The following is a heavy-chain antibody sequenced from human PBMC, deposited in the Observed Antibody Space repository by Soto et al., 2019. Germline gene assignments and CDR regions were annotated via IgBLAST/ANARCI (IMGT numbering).Heavy chain of an antibody. Sequence: QVQLVQSGAEVKKPGSSVKVSCKASGGTFSSYAISWVRQAPGQGLEWMGGIIPIFGTANYAQKFQGRVTITADESTSTAYMELRSLRSEDTAVYYCARDHRYYDILTGYANWFDPWGQGTLVTVSS. V-gene: IGHV1-69*01. J-gene: IGHJ5*02. CDR3: ARDHRYYDILTGYANWFDP. D-gene: IGHD3-9*01. CDR1: GGTFSSYA. CDR2: IIPIFGTA.